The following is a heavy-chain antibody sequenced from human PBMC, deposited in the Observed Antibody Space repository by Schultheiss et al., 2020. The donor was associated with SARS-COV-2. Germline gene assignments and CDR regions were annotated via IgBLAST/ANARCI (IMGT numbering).Heavy chain of an antibody. CDR2: IIPILGIA. CDR3: ARAGGDGYNPKGNAFDI. CDR1: GGTFSSYT. D-gene: IGHD5-24*01. J-gene: IGHJ3*02. V-gene: IGHV1-69*02. Sequence: SVKVSCKASGGTFSSYTISWVRQAPGQGLEWMGRIIPILGIANYAQKFQGRVTITADKSTSTAYMELSSLRSEDTAVYYCARAGGDGYNPKGNAFDIWGQGTMVTVSS.